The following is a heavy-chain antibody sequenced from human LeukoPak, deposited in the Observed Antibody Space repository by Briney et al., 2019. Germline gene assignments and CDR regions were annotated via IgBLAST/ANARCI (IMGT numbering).Heavy chain of an antibody. CDR3: ARDRDWAGYSYGFYY. V-gene: IGHV1-69*13. Sequence: ASVKVSCKASGYTFTSYGISWVRQAPGQRLEWMGGIIPIFGTANYAQKFQGRVTITADESTSTAYMELSSLRSEDTAVYYCARDRDWAGYSYGFYYWGQGTLVTVSS. CDR1: GYTFTSYG. D-gene: IGHD5-18*01. CDR2: IIPIFGTA. J-gene: IGHJ4*02.